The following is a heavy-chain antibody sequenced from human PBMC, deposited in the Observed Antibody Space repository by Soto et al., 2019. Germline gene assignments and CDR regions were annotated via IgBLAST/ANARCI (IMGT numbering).Heavy chain of an antibody. CDR1: GYTFTSYG. Sequence: VASVKVSCKASGYTFTSYGISWVRQAPGQGLEWMGWISAYNGNTNYAQKLQGRVTMTTDTSTSTAYMELRSLRSDDTAVYYCATHSRYYYDSSGYPDYWGQGTLVTVSS. CDR3: ATHSRYYYDSSGYPDY. V-gene: IGHV1-18*01. CDR2: ISAYNGNT. D-gene: IGHD3-22*01. J-gene: IGHJ4*02.